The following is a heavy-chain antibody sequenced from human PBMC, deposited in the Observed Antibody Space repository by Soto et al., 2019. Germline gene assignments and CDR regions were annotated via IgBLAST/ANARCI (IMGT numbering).Heavy chain of an antibody. J-gene: IGHJ4*02. V-gene: IGHV1-69*12. CDR3: ARDGAVTVTTSYFDY. D-gene: IGHD4-17*01. CDR2: IIPLFGTT. Sequence: QVQLVQSGAEVKKPGSSVKVSCKASGGTFSRNAINWVRQAPGQGLEWMGGIIPLFGTTNYAQNFQGRVTITADESTNTAYMELSILRSEDTAVYYCARDGAVTVTTSYFDYWGQGTLVSVSS. CDR1: GGTFSRNA.